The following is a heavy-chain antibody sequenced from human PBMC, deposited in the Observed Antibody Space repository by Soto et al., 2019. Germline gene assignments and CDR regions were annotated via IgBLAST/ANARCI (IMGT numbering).Heavy chain of an antibody. D-gene: IGHD2-2*01. CDR1: GFAFTSSA. CDR2: IVVGSGNT. Sequence: GASVKVSCKASGFAFTSSAVQWVRQARGQRLEWIGWIVVGSGNTNYAQKFQGRVTMTRDTSTSTVYMELSSLRSEDTAVYYCARGPRYCISTSCPGSMDVWGQGTTVTVS. V-gene: IGHV1-58*01. J-gene: IGHJ6*02. CDR3: ARGPRYCISTSCPGSMDV.